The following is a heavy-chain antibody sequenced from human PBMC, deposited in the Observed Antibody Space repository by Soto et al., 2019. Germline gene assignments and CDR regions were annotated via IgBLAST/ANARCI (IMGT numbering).Heavy chain of an antibody. D-gene: IGHD3-10*01. CDR1: VYSFTSYS. CDR3: ASPPFGDPWMHV. V-gene: IGHV5-51*01. J-gene: IGHJ6*02. Sequence: PGESRKISCKGSVYSFTSYSIGWVRQMPGKCLEWMGIIYPGYSDTXXSPSFQGXXTISAYKSISTXYLQWXSLKASDTAXYYCASPPFGDPWMHVSAQGPTLTVSS. CDR2: IYPGYSDT.